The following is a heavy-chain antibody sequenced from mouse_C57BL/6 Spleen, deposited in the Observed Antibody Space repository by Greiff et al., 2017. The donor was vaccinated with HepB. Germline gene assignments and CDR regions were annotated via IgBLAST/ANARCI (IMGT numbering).Heavy chain of an antibody. D-gene: IGHD3-2*02. CDR2: IYPGDGDT. CDR1: GYAFSSSW. V-gene: IGHV1-82*01. CDR3: ARARLGRAIDY. J-gene: IGHJ4*01. Sequence: VQVVESGPELVKPGASVKISCKASGYAFSSSWMNWVKQRPGKGLEWIGRIYPGDGDTNYNGKFKGKATLTADKSSSTAYMQLSSLTSEDSAVYFCARARLGRAIDYWGQGTSVTVSS.